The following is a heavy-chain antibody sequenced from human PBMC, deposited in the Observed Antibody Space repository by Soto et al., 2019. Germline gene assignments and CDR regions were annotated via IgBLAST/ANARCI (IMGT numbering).Heavy chain of an antibody. CDR2: IYYSGST. Sequence: PSETLSLTCTVSGGSISSYYWSWIRQPPGKGLEWIGYIYYSGSTNYNPSLKSRVTISVDTSKNQFSLKLSSVTAADTAVYYCARADGELLAASQLMDVWGQGTTVTVSS. CDR1: GGSISSYY. V-gene: IGHV4-59*01. CDR3: ARADGELLAASQLMDV. D-gene: IGHD1-7*01. J-gene: IGHJ6*02.